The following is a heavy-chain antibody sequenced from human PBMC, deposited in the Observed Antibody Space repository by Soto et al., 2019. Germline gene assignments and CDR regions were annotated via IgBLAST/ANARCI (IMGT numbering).Heavy chain of an antibody. V-gene: IGHV1-3*01. J-gene: IGHJ5*02. Sequence: QVQLVQSGAEVKKPGASVKVSCKASGYTFTSYAMHWVRQAPGQRLEWMGWINAGNGNTKYSQKFQGRVTITRDTSASTAYMELSSLRSEDTVVYYWAVEVDWNDEGGGGGPWGQGTLVTVSS. CDR3: AVEVDWNDEGGGGGP. D-gene: IGHD1-1*01. CDR2: INAGNGNT. CDR1: GYTFTSYA.